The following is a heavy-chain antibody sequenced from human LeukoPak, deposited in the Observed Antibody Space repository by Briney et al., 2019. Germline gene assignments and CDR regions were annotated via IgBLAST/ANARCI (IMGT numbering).Heavy chain of an antibody. J-gene: IGHJ3*02. CDR3: ARGIAARDAFDI. Sequence: PGGSLRLSCEVSGFAFGNFAMSWVRQAPGKRLEWVSGIGGSGAGTYYGDSVKGRFTISRDNAKNSLYLQMNSLRAEDTAVYYCARGIAARDAFDIWGQGTMVTVSS. CDR2: IGGSGAGT. D-gene: IGHD6-6*01. V-gene: IGHV3-23*01. CDR1: GFAFGNFA.